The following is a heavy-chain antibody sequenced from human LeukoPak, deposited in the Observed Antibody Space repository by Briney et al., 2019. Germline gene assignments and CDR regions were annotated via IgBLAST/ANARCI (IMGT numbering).Heavy chain of an antibody. D-gene: IGHD3-10*01. CDR3: AKDFLLYGHIDY. Sequence: GGSLRLSCAASGFTFSSYGMHWDRQAPGKGLEWVAFIRYDGSNKYYADSVKGRFTISRDNSKNTLYLQMNSLRAEDTAVYYCAKDFLLYGHIDYWGQGTLVTVSS. CDR2: IRYDGSNK. V-gene: IGHV3-30*02. CDR1: GFTFSSYG. J-gene: IGHJ4*02.